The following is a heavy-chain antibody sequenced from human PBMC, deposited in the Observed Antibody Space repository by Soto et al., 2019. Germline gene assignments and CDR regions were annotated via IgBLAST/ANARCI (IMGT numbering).Heavy chain of an antibody. CDR1: GAIFSSYA. CDR3: ARARYGDFVTWFDS. Sequence: SVKVSCKASGAIFSSYAVSWVRQVPGQGLEWMGGIIPIFATPKYGQKFRDRVTITADESTSTAYMELSSLRSDETAVYYCARARYGDFVTWFDSWGQGTPVTVSS. J-gene: IGHJ5*01. D-gene: IGHD4-17*01. V-gene: IGHV1-69*13. CDR2: IIPIFATP.